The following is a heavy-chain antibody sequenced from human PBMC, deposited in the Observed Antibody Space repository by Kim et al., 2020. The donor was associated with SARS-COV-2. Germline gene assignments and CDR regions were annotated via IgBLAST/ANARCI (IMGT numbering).Heavy chain of an antibody. D-gene: IGHD6-13*01. V-gene: IGHV3-21*01. CDR2: ISSSSSYI. CDR1: GFTFSSYS. J-gene: IGHJ3*02. CDR3: ARDYMSIAAAGGAFDI. Sequence: GGSLRLSCAASGFTFSSYSMNWVRQAPGKGLEWVSSISSSSSYIYYADSVKGRFTISRDNAKNSLYLQMNSLRAEDTAVYYCARDYMSIAAAGGAFDIWGQGTMVTVSS.